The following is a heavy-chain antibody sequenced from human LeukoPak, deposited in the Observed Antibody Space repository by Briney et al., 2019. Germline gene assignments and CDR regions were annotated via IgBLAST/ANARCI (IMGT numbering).Heavy chain of an antibody. CDR3: AKDRDYDFWSGYLIFDY. V-gene: IGHV3-23*01. J-gene: IGHJ4*02. Sequence: GGSLRLSCAASGFTFSSYAMSWVRQAPGKGLEWVSAISGSGGSTYYADSVKGRFTISRDNSKNTLYLQMNSPRAEDTAVYYCAKDRDYDFWSGYLIFDYWGQGTLVTVSS. CDR2: ISGSGGST. CDR1: GFTFSSYA. D-gene: IGHD3-3*01.